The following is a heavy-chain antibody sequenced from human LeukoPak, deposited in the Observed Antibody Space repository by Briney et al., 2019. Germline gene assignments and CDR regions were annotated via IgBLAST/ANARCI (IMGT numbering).Heavy chain of an antibody. CDR3: AKSYDSSGYYFDC. CDR2: IRGSGGNT. V-gene: IGHV3-23*01. D-gene: IGHD3-22*01. CDR1: GFTFSSHA. Sequence: GGSLRLSCAASGFTFSSHAMTWVRQASGKGLEWVSSIRGSGGNTYYADSVKGRFTISRDNFQNTLYLQMNSLRAEDTAVYYCAKSYDSSGYYFDCWGQGTLVIVSS. J-gene: IGHJ4*02.